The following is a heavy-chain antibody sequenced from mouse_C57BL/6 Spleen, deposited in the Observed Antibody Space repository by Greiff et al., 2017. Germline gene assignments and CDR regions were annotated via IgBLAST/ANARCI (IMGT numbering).Heavy chain of an antibody. V-gene: IGHV1-64*01. CDR2: IHPNSGST. D-gene: IGHD1-1*01. CDR1: GYTFTSYW. CDR3: ARDYGSRGRYYFAY. Sequence: QVQLKQPGAELVKPGASVKLSCKASGYTFTSYWMHWVKQRPGQGLEWIGMIHPNSGSTNYNEKFKSKATLTVDKSSSTDYMQLSSLTSEDSAVYDCARDYGSRGRYYFAYWGQGTTLTVSA. J-gene: IGHJ2*01.